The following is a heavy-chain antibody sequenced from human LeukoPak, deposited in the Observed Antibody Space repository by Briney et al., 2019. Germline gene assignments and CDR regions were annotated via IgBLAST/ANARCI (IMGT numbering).Heavy chain of an antibody. Sequence: SETLSLTCTVSGGSISSGSYYWGWIRQPPGKGLEWIGSIYHSGSTYYNPSLKSRVTISVDTSKNQFSLKLSSVTAADTAVYYCARGPMVGATTTFDYWGQGTLVTVSS. V-gene: IGHV4-39*07. J-gene: IGHJ4*02. CDR3: ARGPMVGATTTFDY. CDR2: IYHSGST. D-gene: IGHD1-26*01. CDR1: GGSISSGSYY.